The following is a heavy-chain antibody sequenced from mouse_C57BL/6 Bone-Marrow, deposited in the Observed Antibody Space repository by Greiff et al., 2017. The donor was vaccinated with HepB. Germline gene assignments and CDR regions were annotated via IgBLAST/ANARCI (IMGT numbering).Heavy chain of an antibody. D-gene: IGHD1-1*01. V-gene: IGHV10-1*01. Sequence: EVQLVESGGGLVQPKGSLKLSCAASGFSFNTYAMNWVRQAPGKGLEWVARIRSKSNNYATYYADSVKDRFTISRDDSESMLYLQMKNLKTEDTATYYSVRITTVVAPPHWYIDVWGTGTPVTVSS. CDR3: VRITTVVAPPHWYIDV. CDR1: GFSFNTYA. J-gene: IGHJ1*03. CDR2: IRSKSNNYAT.